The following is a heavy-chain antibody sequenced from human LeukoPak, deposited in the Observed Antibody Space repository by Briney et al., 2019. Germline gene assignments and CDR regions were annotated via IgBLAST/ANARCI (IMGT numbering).Heavy chain of an antibody. CDR3: ARDQQYYYGSGSNAFRKGPNWFDP. Sequence: GRSLRLSCAASGFTFSSYGMHWVRQAPGKGLEWVAVIWYDGGNKYYADSVKGRFTISRDNSKNTLYLQMNSLRAEDTAVYYCARDQQYYYGSGSNAFRKGPNWFDPWGQGTLVTVSS. CDR1: GFTFSSYG. D-gene: IGHD3-10*01. V-gene: IGHV3-33*01. CDR2: IWYDGGNK. J-gene: IGHJ5*02.